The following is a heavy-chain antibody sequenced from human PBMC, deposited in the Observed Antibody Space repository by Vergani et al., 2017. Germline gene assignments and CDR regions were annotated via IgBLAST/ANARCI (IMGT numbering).Heavy chain of an antibody. D-gene: IGHD4-11*01. CDR3: ARVNTETNGHLYYYYYMDV. V-gene: IGHV4-34*01. CDR1: GWSFPSYD. J-gene: IGHJ6*03. CDR2: IDHTGRP. Sequence: QMQLPQWGGGLFKPSETLSLTCVVNGWSFPSYDWTWIRQSPGEGLEWVGDIDHTGRPDYNPSLKCPLTMSVDKSRNHFSLTLNSVTATDTAIYFCARVNTETNGHLYYYYYMDVWGQGTAVTVS.